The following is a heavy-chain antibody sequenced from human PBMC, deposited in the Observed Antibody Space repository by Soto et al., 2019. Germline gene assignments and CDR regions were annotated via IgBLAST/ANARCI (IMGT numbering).Heavy chain of an antibody. J-gene: IGHJ5*02. Sequence: SETLSLTCTVSGGSVSSGSHYWSWIRQPPGKGLEWIGYIYYSGSTRYNPSLKSRVTISVDTSKNQLSLKLSSVTAADTAVYYCARKVVIIRGWFDPWGQGTLVTVSS. CDR3: ARKVVIIRGWFDP. CDR1: GGSVSSGSHY. D-gene: IGHD3-3*01. V-gene: IGHV4-61*01. CDR2: IYYSGST.